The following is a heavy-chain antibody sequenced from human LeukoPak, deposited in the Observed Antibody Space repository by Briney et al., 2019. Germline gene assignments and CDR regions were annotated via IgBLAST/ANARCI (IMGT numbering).Heavy chain of an antibody. V-gene: IGHV4-39*07. CDR3: ARYSGDYGGNIYFFDY. Sequence: SETLSLTCTVSGGSISSSSYYWGWIRQPPGKGLEWIGSIYYSGSTYYNPSLKSRVTISVDTSKNQFSLKLSSVTAADTAVYYCARYSGDYGGNIYFFDYWGQGTLVTVSS. CDR2: IYYSGST. D-gene: IGHD4-23*01. CDR1: GGSISSSSYY. J-gene: IGHJ4*02.